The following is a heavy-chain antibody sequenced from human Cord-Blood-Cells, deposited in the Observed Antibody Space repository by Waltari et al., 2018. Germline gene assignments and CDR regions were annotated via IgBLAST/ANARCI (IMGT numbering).Heavy chain of an antibody. CDR2: IYYSGRP. Sequence: QLQLQESGPGLVKPSETLSLTCTVSGGSISSSSYYWGWIRQPPGKGLGWIGSIYYSGRPYYNPSLKSRVTISVETSKNQFSLKLSSVTAADTAVYYCAGFYYYGSGSYFDYWGQGTLVTVSS. V-gene: IGHV4-39*01. J-gene: IGHJ4*02. CDR1: GGSISSSSYY. CDR3: AGFYYYGSGSYFDY. D-gene: IGHD3-10*01.